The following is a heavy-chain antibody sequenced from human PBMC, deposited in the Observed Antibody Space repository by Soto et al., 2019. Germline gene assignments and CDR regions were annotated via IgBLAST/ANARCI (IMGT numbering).Heavy chain of an antibody. V-gene: IGHV3-21*01. D-gene: IGHD3-3*01. J-gene: IGHJ6*03. CDR3: ARGSYGSYDLARYYYYYMDV. CDR1: GFTFSSYS. CDR2: ISSSSSYI. Sequence: GGSLRLSCAASGFTFSSYSMNWVRQAPGKGLEWVSSISSSSSYIYYADSVKGRFTISRDNAKNSLYLQMNSLRAEDTAVYYCARGSYGSYDLARYYYYYMDVWGKGTTVTVSS.